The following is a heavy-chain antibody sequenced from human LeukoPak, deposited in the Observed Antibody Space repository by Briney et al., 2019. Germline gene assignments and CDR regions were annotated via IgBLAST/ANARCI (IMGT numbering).Heavy chain of an antibody. V-gene: IGHV4-4*07. CDR3: ARVGATDGRVDY. Sequence: SETLSLTCTVSGGSISNYYWSWIRQPAGKGLGWIGRIYTGGSTNYNPSLKSRVTMSVDTSKNQFSLKLSSVTAADTAVYYCARVGATDGRVDYWGQGTLVTVSS. J-gene: IGHJ4*02. CDR1: GGSISNYY. D-gene: IGHD1-26*01. CDR2: IYTGGST.